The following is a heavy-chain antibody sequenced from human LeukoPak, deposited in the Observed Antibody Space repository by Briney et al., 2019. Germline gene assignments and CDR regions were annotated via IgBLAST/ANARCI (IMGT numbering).Heavy chain of an antibody. CDR1: GGSISSGDYY. CDR2: IYYSGST. J-gene: IGHJ4*02. CDR3: ARVVPDYYGSGIYYNVYFDY. V-gene: IGHV4-30-4*01. D-gene: IGHD3-10*01. Sequence: SQTLSLTCTVSGGSISSGDYYWSWIRQPPVKGLEWIGYIYYSGSTYYNPSLKSRVTISVDTSKNQFSLKLSSVTAADTAVYYCARVVPDYYGSGIYYNVYFDYWGQGTLVTVSS.